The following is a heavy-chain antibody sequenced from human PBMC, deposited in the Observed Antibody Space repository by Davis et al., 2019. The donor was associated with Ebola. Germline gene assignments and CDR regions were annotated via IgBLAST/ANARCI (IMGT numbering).Heavy chain of an antibody. J-gene: IGHJ5*02. Sequence: GGSLRLSCAASGFTFSSYAMRWVRQAPGKGLEWVSTIGTSGDPYYADSVRGRLTISRDNFKNTVYLQMDSLRADDTAVYYCATRDTSSNCFGFYPWGQGTLVTVSS. V-gene: IGHV3-23*01. CDR3: ATRDTSSNCFGFYP. CDR2: IGTSGDP. CDR1: GFTFSSYA. D-gene: IGHD6-13*01.